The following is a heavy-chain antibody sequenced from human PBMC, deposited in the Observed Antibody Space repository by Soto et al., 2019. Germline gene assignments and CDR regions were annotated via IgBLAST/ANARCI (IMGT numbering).Heavy chain of an antibody. CDR2: ISSDGNNE. CDR1: GLTFSIYG. CDR3: AKDPIAVAGNNYYRMDV. Sequence: GGSLRISCVSSGLTFSIYGMCWVRQAPGKGLEWVAVISSDGNNEYYADSVKGRFTISRDNSKNTLYLQMKSLRAEDTAVYYCAKDPIAVAGNNYYRMDVWGQGTTVTVSS. D-gene: IGHD6-19*01. V-gene: IGHV3-30*18. J-gene: IGHJ6*01.